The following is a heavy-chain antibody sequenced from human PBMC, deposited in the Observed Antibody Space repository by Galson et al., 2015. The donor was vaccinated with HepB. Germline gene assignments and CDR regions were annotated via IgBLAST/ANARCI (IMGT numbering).Heavy chain of an antibody. CDR3: ARAHTSSWHLEF. J-gene: IGHJ4*02. Sequence: SLRLSCAASEFTSTTYWMQWVRQAPGKGLVWVSRINSDGSNTDYADSVKGRFTISRDNAKNTLYLQMNSLRDEDTAAYFCARAHTSSWHLEFWGQGILVTVSS. D-gene: IGHD6-13*01. CDR1: EFTSTTYW. CDR2: INSDGSNT. V-gene: IGHV3-74*01.